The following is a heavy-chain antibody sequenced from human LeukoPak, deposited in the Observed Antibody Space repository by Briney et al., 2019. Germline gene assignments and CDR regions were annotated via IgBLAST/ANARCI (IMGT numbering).Heavy chain of an antibody. CDR3: AKAYSYGPGNWFDP. V-gene: IGHV3-23*01. CDR2: ISGSGGST. J-gene: IGHJ5*02. CDR1: GFTFSSYA. Sequence: PGGSLRLSCAASGFTFSSYAVSWVRQAPGKGLEWVSAISGSGGSTYYADSVKGRFTISRDNSKNTLYLQMNSLRAEDTAVYYCAKAYSYGPGNWFDPWGQGTLVTVSS. D-gene: IGHD5-18*01.